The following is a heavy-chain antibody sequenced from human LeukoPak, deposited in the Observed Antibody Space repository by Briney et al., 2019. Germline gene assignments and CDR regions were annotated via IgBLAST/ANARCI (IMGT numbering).Heavy chain of an antibody. D-gene: IGHD3-10*01. CDR1: GFTFSSYA. Sequence: GGSLRLSCAASGFTFSSYAMHWVRQSPGKGLEWVSYISISSHTIHYADSVKGRFTVSRDSAKNSLFLQMNSLRAEDTALYYCARDTHYHRPFDYWGQGSLVTVSS. J-gene: IGHJ4*02. CDR2: ISISSHTI. CDR3: ARDTHYHRPFDY. V-gene: IGHV3-48*04.